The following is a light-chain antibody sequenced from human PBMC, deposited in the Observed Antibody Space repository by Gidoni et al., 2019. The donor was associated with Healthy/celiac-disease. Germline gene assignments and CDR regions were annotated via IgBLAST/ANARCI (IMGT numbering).Light chain of an antibody. V-gene: IGKV3-11*01. CDR1: QSVSSY. Sequence: EIVLTQSPATLSLSPGDIATLSCRASQSVSSYLAWYQQKPGQAPRLLIYDASNRATGIPARFSGSGSGTDFTLSISSLEPEDFAVYYCQQRSNWPLLTFGGGTRVEIK. CDR3: QQRSNWPLLT. J-gene: IGKJ4*01. CDR2: DAS.